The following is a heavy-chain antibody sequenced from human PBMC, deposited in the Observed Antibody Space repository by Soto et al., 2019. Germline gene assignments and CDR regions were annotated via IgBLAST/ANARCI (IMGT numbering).Heavy chain of an antibody. CDR3: AKDSIFGYCSSTSGYTYFDY. CDR1: GFTFSSYA. D-gene: IGHD2-2*02. V-gene: IGHV3-23*01. Sequence: GGSLRLSCAASGFTFSSYAMSWVRQAPGKGLEWVSAISGSGGSTYYADSVKGRFTISRDNSKNTLYLQMNSLRAEDTAVYYCAKDSIFGYCSSTSGYTYFDYWGQG. J-gene: IGHJ4*02. CDR2: ISGSGGST.